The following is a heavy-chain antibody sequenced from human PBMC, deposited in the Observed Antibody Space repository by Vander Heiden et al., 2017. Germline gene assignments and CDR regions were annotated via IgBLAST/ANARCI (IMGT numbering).Heavy chain of an antibody. J-gene: IGHJ3*02. V-gene: IGHV3-20*01. Sequence: EVQLVESGGGVVRPGGSLRLSCASSGFTFDDYGMSWVRQAPGKGLEWVSGINWNGGSTGYADAVKGRFTISRDNAKNSLYLQMNSMRAEDTALYHCARDRDGYAYDAFDIWGQGTMVTVSS. CDR1: GFTFDDYG. CDR2: INWNGGST. CDR3: ARDRDGYAYDAFDI. D-gene: IGHD5-12*01.